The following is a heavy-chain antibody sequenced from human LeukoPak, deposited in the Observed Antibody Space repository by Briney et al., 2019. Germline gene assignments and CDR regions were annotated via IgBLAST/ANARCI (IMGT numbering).Heavy chain of an antibody. V-gene: IGHV4-61*01. Sequence: SETLSLTCTVSGGSVNSGSHYWCWIRQPPGKGLEWIGYICYSGSTNYNPSLKSRVTISVDTSKNQFSLNLNSVTAADTAVYYCARDPGYSGIDYWGQGTLVTVSS. CDR3: ARDPGYSGIDY. CDR2: ICYSGST. CDR1: GGSVNSGSHY. J-gene: IGHJ4*02. D-gene: IGHD5-12*01.